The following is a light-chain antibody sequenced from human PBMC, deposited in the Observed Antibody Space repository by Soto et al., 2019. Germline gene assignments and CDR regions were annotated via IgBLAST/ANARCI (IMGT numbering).Light chain of an antibody. V-gene: IGKV3-11*01. Sequence: EIVLTQSPATLSLSPGERATLSCRASQSVSSYLAWYQQKPGQAPRLLIYDASNRATGIPARFSGSGSGTVFTLTISSLEPEDFAFYYCQQRSNSYTFGQGTKLEIK. CDR3: QQRSNSYT. CDR2: DAS. J-gene: IGKJ2*01. CDR1: QSVSSY.